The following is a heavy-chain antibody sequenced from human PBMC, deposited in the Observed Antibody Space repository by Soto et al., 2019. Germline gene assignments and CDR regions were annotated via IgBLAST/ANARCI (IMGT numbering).Heavy chain of an antibody. CDR1: GFTVSSNY. V-gene: IGHV3-66*01. CDR2: IYSAGNT. CDR3: ARDRVVGGPAITYYYGMDV. Sequence: PGGSLRLSCAASGFTVSSNYMSWVRQAPGKGLEWISIIYSAGNTYYADSVKGRFTISRDNSKNTLYLQMNSLGAEDTAVYYCARDRVVGGPAITYYYGMDVSGHGTTVTVSS. J-gene: IGHJ6*02. D-gene: IGHD1-26*01.